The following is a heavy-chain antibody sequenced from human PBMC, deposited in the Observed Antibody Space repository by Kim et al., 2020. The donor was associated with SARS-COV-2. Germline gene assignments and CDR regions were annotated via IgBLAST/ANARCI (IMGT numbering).Heavy chain of an antibody. V-gene: IGHV3-30*18. CDR1: GFTFSSYG. CDR3: AKDLSEGPLDY. Sequence: GGSLRLSCAASGFTFSSYGMHWVRQAPGKGLEWVAVISYDGSNKYYADSVKGRFTISRDNSKNTLYLQMNSLRAEDTAVYYCAKDLSEGPLDYWGQGTLVTVSS. CDR2: ISYDGSNK. J-gene: IGHJ4*02.